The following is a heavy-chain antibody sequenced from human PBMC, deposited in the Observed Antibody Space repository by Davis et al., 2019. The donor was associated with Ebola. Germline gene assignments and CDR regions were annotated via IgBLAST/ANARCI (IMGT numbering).Heavy chain of an antibody. D-gene: IGHD1-1*01. V-gene: IGHV3-48*03. CDR1: GFTFSSYE. CDR2: ISSSGSTI. CDR3: ARFLVGKYFYYYGMDV. Sequence: GESLKISCAASGFTFSSYEMNWVRQAPGKGLEWVSYISSSGSTIYYADSVKGRFTISRDNAKNSLYLQMNSLRAEDTAVYYCARFLVGKYFYYYGMDVWGQGTTVTVSS. J-gene: IGHJ6*02.